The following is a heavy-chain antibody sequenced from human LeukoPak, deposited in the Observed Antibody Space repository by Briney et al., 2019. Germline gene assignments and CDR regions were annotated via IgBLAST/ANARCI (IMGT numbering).Heavy chain of an antibody. D-gene: IGHD6-6*01. J-gene: IGHJ4*02. CDR2: ISYDGSNK. Sequence: GGSLRLSCAASGFTFSSYWMSWVRQAPGKGLEWVAVISYDGSNKYYADSVKGRFTISRDNSKNTLYLQMNSLRAEDTAVYYCARGGYSSSYHKFVFDYWGQGTLVTVSS. CDR3: ARGGYSSSYHKFVFDY. V-gene: IGHV3-30-3*01. CDR1: GFTFSSYW.